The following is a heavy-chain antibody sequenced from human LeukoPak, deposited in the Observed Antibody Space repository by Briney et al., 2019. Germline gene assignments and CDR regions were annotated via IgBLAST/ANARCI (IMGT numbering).Heavy chain of an antibody. CDR1: GGSISSSSYY. V-gene: IGHV4-39*01. Sequence: SETLSLTCTVSGGSISSSSYYWGWIRQPPGKGLEWIGSIYYSGSTYYNPSPKSRVTISVDTSKNQFSLKLSSVTAADTAVYYCARHGGAYCSSTSCYFSASYYYMDVWGKGTTVTISS. CDR3: ARHGGAYCSSTSCYFSASYYYMDV. D-gene: IGHD2-2*01. CDR2: IYYSGST. J-gene: IGHJ6*03.